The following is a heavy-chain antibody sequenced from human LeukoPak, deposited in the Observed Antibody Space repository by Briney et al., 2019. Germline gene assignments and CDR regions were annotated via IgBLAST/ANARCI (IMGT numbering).Heavy chain of an antibody. CDR2: IRYDGTEK. D-gene: IGHD3-9*01. Sequence: GGSLRLSCATSGFTFSSRGMHWVRQAPGRGLEWVAFIRYDGTEKDYADPVKGRFTISRDNSKNTLYLQMNSLRAEDTAVYYCWVRYSPDAFDIWGQGTMVTVSS. J-gene: IGHJ3*02. CDR3: WVRYSPDAFDI. V-gene: IGHV3-30*02. CDR1: GFTFSSRG.